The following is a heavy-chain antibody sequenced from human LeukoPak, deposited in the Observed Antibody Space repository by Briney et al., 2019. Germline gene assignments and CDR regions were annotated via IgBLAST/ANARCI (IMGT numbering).Heavy chain of an antibody. V-gene: IGHV4-59*01. CDR1: VGSISRYY. J-gene: IGHJ2*01. D-gene: IGHD2-8*01. Sequence: SETLSLTCTVSVGSISRYYWSWIRQPPGKGLEWIGYIYYSGSTNYNPSLKSRVTISVDTSKNQFSLKLSSVTAADTAVYYCARSSGVNWYFDLWGRGTLVTVSS. CDR3: ARSSGVNWYFDL. CDR2: IYYSGST.